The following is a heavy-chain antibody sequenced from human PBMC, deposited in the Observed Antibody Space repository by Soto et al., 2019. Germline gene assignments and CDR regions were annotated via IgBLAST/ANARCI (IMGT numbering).Heavy chain of an antibody. CDR2: ISYDGSNK. V-gene: IGHV3-30*18. D-gene: IGHD2-2*01. J-gene: IGHJ3*02. Sequence: QVQLVESGGGVVQPGRSLRLSCAASGFTFSSYGMHWVRQAPGKGLEWVAVISYDGSNKYYADSVKGRFTISRDNSKNTRYLHMNGLQAEDTAVYDSAKDLSVPAAAIPYTAFDIWGQGTMVTVSS. CDR3: AKDLSVPAAAIPYTAFDI. CDR1: GFTFSSYG.